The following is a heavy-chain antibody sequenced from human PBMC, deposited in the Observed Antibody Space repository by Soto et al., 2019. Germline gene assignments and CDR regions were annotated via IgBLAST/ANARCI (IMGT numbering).Heavy chain of an antibody. J-gene: IGHJ6*02. CDR2: IYYSGST. Sequence: SETLSLTCTVSGGSISSSSYYWGWIRQPPGKGLEWIGSIYYSGSTYYNPSLKSRVTISVDTSKNQFSLKLSSVTAADTAVYYCARLVFGYSSSTYYYYGMDVWGQGTTVTV. V-gene: IGHV4-39*01. CDR1: GGSISSSSYY. D-gene: IGHD6-13*01. CDR3: ARLVFGYSSSTYYYYGMDV.